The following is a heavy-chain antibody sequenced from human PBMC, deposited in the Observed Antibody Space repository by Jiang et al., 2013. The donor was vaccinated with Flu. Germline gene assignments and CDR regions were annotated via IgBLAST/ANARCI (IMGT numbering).Heavy chain of an antibody. Sequence: IYHSGSTNYNPSLKSRVTISVDKSKNQFSLKLSSVTAADTAVYYCARKPSTGDGIDYWGQGTLVTVSS. V-gene: IGHV4-4*02. CDR3: ARKPSTGDGIDY. J-gene: IGHJ4*02. D-gene: IGHD7-27*01. CDR2: IYHSGST.